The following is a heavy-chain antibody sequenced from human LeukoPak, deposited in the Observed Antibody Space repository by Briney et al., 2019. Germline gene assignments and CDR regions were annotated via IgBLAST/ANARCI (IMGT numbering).Heavy chain of an antibody. CDR1: GGSISSGDYY. CDR3: AGERGRYCSSTSCRDPNWFDP. J-gene: IGHJ5*02. V-gene: IGHV4-30-4*08. CDR2: IYYSGST. D-gene: IGHD2-2*01. Sequence: SETLSLTCTVSGGSISSGDYYWSWIRQPPGKGLEWIGYIYYSGSTYYNPSLKSRVTISVDTSKNQFSLKLSSVTAADTAVYYCAGERGRYCSSTSCRDPNWFDPWGQGTLVTVSS.